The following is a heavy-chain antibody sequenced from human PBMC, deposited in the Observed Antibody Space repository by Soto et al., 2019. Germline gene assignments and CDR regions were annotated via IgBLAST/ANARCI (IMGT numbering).Heavy chain of an antibody. CDR3: ATGVIWIGYFTVDS. J-gene: IGHJ4*02. Sequence: QVLLVQSGAEVKKPGSSVKISCKASGGSFGNSAINWVRQTPGQGLEWLGGFIPVYRTLNYAQKFQGRVTTTADESTGTAYMTLISLASNDTAVYYCATGVIWIGYFTVDSWGQGTRVTVSS. CDR2: FIPVYRTL. CDR1: GGSFGNSA. D-gene: IGHD3-3*01. V-gene: IGHV1-69*01.